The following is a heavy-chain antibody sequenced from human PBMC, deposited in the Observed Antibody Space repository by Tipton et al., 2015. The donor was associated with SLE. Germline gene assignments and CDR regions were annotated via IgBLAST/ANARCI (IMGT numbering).Heavy chain of an antibody. V-gene: IGHV4-61*08. J-gene: IGHJ4*02. Sequence: TLSLTCTVSGVSVSSGGYYWNWIRQPPGKGLEWIGYIYSSGSTNYNPSLKSRVTISVDTSKNQFSLKLSSVTAADTAVYYCARGLAMVRGDSMDYWGQGTLVTVSS. CDR2: IYSSGST. D-gene: IGHD3-10*01. CDR1: GVSVSSGGYY. CDR3: ARGLAMVRGDSMDY.